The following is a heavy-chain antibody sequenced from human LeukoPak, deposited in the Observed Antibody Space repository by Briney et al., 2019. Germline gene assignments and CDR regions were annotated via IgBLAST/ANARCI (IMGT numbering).Heavy chain of an antibody. V-gene: IGHV4-38-2*02. J-gene: IGHJ3*02. Sequence: SETLFLTCSVSGYSISSGFYWGWIRQPPGKGLEWIGSIFHSGSTYYNPYLKSRVTISVDTSKNQFSLKLSSVTAADTAVYYCARANYYDTSGYSRGAFDIWGQGTMVTVSS. CDR2: IFHSGST. CDR1: GYSISSGFY. D-gene: IGHD3-22*01. CDR3: ARANYYDTSGYSRGAFDI.